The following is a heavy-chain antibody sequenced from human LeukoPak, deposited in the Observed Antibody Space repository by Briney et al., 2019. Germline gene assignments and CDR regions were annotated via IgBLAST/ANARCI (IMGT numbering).Heavy chain of an antibody. CDR2: INQDGSEK. V-gene: IGHV3-7*01. CDR3: STSLNY. J-gene: IGHJ4*02. Sequence: PGGSLRLSCAASGFTFSDSWMDWVRQAPGKGLEWVSNINQDGSEKYYVDSVKGRFTISRDNAKNSLYLQMNSLRAEDTAVYYCSTSLNYWGQGTLVTVSS. CDR1: GFTFSDSW.